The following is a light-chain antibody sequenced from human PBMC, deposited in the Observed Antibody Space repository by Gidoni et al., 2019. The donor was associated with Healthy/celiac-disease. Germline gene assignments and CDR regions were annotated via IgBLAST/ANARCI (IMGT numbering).Light chain of an antibody. V-gene: IGLV2-8*01. CDR2: EVS. Sequence: QSALTQPPSASGPPGQSVTISCTGTSSDVGGYNYVSWYQQQPGKAPQLMIYEVSKRPSGVPDRFSGSKSGNTASLTVSVLQAEDEADYYCSSYAGSNNLYVFGTGTKVTVL. J-gene: IGLJ1*01. CDR1: SSDVGGYNY. CDR3: SSYAGSNNLYV.